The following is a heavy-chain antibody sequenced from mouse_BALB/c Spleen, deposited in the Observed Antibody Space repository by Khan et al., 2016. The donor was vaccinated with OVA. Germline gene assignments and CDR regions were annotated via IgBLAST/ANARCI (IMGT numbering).Heavy chain of an antibody. J-gene: IGHJ3*01. CDR3: TRLAYYYDSEGFAY. Sequence: EVELVESGGDLVKPGGSLKLSCAASGSTFSTYGMSWVRQTPDRRLEWVATVSTGGTYTYYLDSVKGRFTISRDNAKNTLYLQMSSLKSEDTAMFYCTRLAYYYDSEGFAYWGQGTLVTVSA. CDR1: GSTFSTYG. CDR2: VSTGGTYT. V-gene: IGHV5-6*01. D-gene: IGHD1-1*01.